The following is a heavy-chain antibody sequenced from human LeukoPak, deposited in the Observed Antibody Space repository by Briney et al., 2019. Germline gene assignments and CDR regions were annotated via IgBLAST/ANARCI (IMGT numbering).Heavy chain of an antibody. J-gene: IGHJ4*02. CDR3: ASSILGYCSGGSCH. Sequence: GGSLRLSCAASGFTFRSYSMNWVRQAPGKGLEWVSYISSSSSTIYYADSVKGRFTISRDNAKNSLYLQMNSLRAEDTAMYYCASSILGYCSGGSCHWGQGTLVTVSS. D-gene: IGHD2-15*01. CDR2: ISSSSSTI. CDR1: GFTFRSYS. V-gene: IGHV3-48*04.